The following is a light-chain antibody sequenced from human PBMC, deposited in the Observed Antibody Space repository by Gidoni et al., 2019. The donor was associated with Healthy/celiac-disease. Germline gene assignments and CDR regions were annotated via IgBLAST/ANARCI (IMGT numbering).Light chain of an antibody. Sequence: DIQLTQSPSFLSASVGDRVTITCRASQGISSYLACYQQKQGKAPTLLIYAASTLQSGGPSRFSGSGSGTEFTPTISSLQPQDFATYYCQQLNSYPPTFXGXTKVEIK. V-gene: IGKV1-9*01. CDR1: QGISSY. CDR3: QQLNSYPPT. CDR2: AAS. J-gene: IGKJ4*01.